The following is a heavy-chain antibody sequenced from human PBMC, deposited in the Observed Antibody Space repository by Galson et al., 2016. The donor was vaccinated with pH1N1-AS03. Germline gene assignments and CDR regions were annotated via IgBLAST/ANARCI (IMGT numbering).Heavy chain of an antibody. J-gene: IGHJ4*02. D-gene: IGHD6-6*01. CDR3: ARVVAGRPFLIDY. V-gene: IGHV1-18*01. Sequence: SVKVSCKASGYNFVTYGITWVRQGPGQGLEWMGWINPYSTNTNYAKKVQDRVTMTADTSTTTAHLDLRNLGSDDTAVYYCARVVAGRPFLIDYWGQGTLVIV. CDR2: INPYSTNT. CDR1: GYNFVTYG.